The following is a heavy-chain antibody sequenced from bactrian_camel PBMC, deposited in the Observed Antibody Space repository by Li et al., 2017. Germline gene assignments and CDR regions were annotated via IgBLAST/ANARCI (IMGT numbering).Heavy chain of an antibody. D-gene: IGHD1*01. J-gene: IGHJ6*01. CDR2: MNSGGDST. CDR3: AIYYSSGNVAVPSTVS. Sequence: DVQLVESGGGSVQTGGSLRLSCAAPEYTYSSNCMGWFRQAPGKGLEWVSAMNSGGDSTRYADSVKGRFTISRDNAKNTIDLQMNNLKTEDTAMYYCAIYYSSGNVAVPSTVSRGRGTQVTVS. CDR1: EYTYSSNC. V-gene: IGHV3S40*01.